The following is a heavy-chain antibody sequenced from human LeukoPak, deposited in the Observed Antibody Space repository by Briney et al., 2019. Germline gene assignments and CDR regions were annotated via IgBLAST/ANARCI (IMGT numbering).Heavy chain of an antibody. D-gene: IGHD5-12*01. CDR2: ISAYNGDT. V-gene: IGHV1-18*01. CDR1: GYTFTSYG. CDR3: AWTSHYVDIAATIPYGIYYFDY. J-gene: IGHJ4*02. Sequence: ASVKVSCKASGYTFTSYGINWVRQAPGQGLEWMGWISAYNGDTNYAQKLQGRVTMTTDTSTSTAYMELRSLRSDDTAVYYCAWTSHYVDIAATIPYGIYYFDYWGQGTLVTVSS.